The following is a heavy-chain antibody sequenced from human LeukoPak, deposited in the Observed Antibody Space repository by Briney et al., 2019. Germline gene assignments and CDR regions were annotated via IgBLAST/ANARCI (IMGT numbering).Heavy chain of an antibody. D-gene: IGHD2-2*01. CDR3: ARDIGYCSSTSCLGYYYYGMDV. J-gene: IGHJ6*02. CDR2: ISAYNGNT. CDR1: GYTFTSYG. V-gene: IGHV1-18*01. Sequence: ASVKVSCKASGYTFTSYGISWVRQAPGQGLEWMGWISAYNGNTNYALKLQGRVTMTTDTSTSTAYMELRSLRSDDTAVYYCARDIGYCSSTSCLGYYYYGMDVWGQGTTVTVSS.